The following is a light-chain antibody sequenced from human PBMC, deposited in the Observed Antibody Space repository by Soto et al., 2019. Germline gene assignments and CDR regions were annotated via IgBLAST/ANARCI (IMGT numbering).Light chain of an antibody. Sequence: EIVMTQSPATLSVSPGERATLSCRASQSVSSNLAWYQQKPGQAPRLLIYGASTRATVIPARFSGSGSGTEFTLTISSLQSADFAVYYCQQYNNWPRTFGQGTTVEIK. V-gene: IGKV3-15*01. CDR3: QQYNNWPRT. CDR1: QSVSSN. CDR2: GAS. J-gene: IGKJ1*01.